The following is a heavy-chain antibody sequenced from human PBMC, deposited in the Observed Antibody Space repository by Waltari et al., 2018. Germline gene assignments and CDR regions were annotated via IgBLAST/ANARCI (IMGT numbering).Heavy chain of an antibody. CDR1: SYSISSGYH. CDR3: ARANNQLGSGIYFSLDY. D-gene: IGHD1-26*01. V-gene: IGHV4-38-2*01. CDR2: IYHSGGA. J-gene: IGHJ4*02. Sequence: QVQLQESGPGLVKPSATLSLTCAVSSYSISSGYHWGWTRQPPGTGLEWIGSIYHSGGAYYTPSLKSRVTISVDTSKNQFSLKLSSVTAADTAVYYCARANNQLGSGIYFSLDYWGQGTLVTVSS.